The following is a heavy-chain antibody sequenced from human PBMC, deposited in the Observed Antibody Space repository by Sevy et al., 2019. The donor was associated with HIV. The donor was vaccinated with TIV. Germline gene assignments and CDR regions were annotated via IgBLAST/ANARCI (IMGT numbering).Heavy chain of an antibody. Sequence: GGSLRLSCAASGFTFSSYSMNWVRQAPGKGRGWVSYISSSSTIYYAGFVKGRFTISRDNAKNSLYLQMNSLRDEDTAVYYCARDFTYIVERPPVTTLDYWGQGTLVTVSS. V-gene: IGHV3-48*02. J-gene: IGHJ4*02. CDR3: ARDFTYIVERPPVTTLDY. CDR2: ISSSSTI. D-gene: IGHD4-17*01. CDR1: GFTFSSYS.